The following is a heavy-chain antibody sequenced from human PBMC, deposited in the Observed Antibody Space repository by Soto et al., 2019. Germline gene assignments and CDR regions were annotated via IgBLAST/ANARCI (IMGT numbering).Heavy chain of an antibody. D-gene: IGHD3-10*01. Sequence: QVQLQQWGAGLLKPSETLSLACAVYGGSSSGFYWSWIRQPPGKGLEWIGEIDRSGSTNYNPSLKSRVSISVDTYKNQFSLKLSSVTAADTAVYFCARGYGSGSYWVYWGQGTMVTFSS. CDR1: GGSSSGFY. J-gene: IGHJ1*01. CDR2: IDRSGST. V-gene: IGHV4-34*01. CDR3: ARGYGSGSYWVY.